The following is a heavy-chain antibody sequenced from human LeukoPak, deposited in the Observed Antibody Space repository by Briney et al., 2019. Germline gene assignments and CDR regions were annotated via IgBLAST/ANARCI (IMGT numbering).Heavy chain of an antibody. Sequence: SETLSLTCAVSGYSISSGYYWGWIRQPPGKGLEWIGSIYHSGSTYYNPSLKSRVTISVDTSKNQFSLKLSSVTAADMAVYYCARGVDYYGSEYYFDYWGQGTLVTVSS. CDR1: GYSISSGYY. J-gene: IGHJ4*02. CDR2: IYHSGST. CDR3: ARGVDYYGSEYYFDY. V-gene: IGHV4-38-2*01. D-gene: IGHD3-10*01.